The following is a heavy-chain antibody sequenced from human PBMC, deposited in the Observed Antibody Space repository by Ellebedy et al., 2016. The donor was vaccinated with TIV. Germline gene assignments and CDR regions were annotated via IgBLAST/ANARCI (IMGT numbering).Heavy chain of an antibody. J-gene: IGHJ4*02. CDR2: ISYDGSNK. D-gene: IGHD3-10*01. V-gene: IGHV3-30-3*01. CDR3: ARGTCPDY. CDR1: GFTFSSYA. Sequence: GGSLRLXXAASGFTFSSYALHWVRQAPGKGLEWVAVISYDGSNKYYADSVKGRFTISRDNAKDSLYLQMNSLRAEDTAVYYCARGTCPDYWGQGTLVTVSS.